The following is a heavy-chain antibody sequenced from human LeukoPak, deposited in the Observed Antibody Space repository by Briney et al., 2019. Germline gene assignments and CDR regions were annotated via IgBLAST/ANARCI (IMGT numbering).Heavy chain of an antibody. CDR2: ISGSGGST. CDR1: GFTFSSYA. J-gene: IGHJ3*02. V-gene: IGHV3-23*01. Sequence: PGGSLRLSCAASGFTFSSYAMSWVRQAPGKGLEWVSAISGSGGSTYYADSVKGRFTISRDNSKNTLYLQMNGLRAEDTAVYYCAKSNYYGSERDAFDIWGQGTMVTVSS. CDR3: AKSNYYGSERDAFDI. D-gene: IGHD3-10*01.